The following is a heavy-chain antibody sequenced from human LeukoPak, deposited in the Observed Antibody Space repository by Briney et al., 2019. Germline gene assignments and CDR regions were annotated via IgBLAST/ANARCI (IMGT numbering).Heavy chain of an antibody. CDR3: ARSNGGLGGSYFDY. CDR2: ISSSSSYI. Sequence: GGSLRLSCAASGFTFSSYSMNWVRQAPGKGLEWVTSISSSSSYIYYADSVKGRFTISRDNAKNSLYLQMNSLRAEDTAVYYCARSNGGLGGSYFDYWGQGTPVTVSS. J-gene: IGHJ4*02. D-gene: IGHD7-27*01. CDR1: GFTFSSYS. V-gene: IGHV3-21*01.